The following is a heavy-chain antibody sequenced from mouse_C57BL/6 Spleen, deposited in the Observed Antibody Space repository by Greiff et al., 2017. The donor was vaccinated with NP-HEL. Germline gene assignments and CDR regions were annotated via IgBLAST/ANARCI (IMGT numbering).Heavy chain of an antibody. V-gene: IGHV5-4*01. CDR1: GFTFSSYA. CDR2: ISDGGSYT. CDR3: ARDRGDGYYDYAMDY. J-gene: IGHJ4*01. D-gene: IGHD2-3*01. Sequence: EVNVVESGGGLVKPGGSLKLSCAASGFTFSSYAMSWVRQTPEKRLEWVATISDGGSYTYYPDNVKGRFTISRDNAKNNLYLQMSHLKSEDTAMYYCARDRGDGYYDYAMDYWGQGTSVTVSS.